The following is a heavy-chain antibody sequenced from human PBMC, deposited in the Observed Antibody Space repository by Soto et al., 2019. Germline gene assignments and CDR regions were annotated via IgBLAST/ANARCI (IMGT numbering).Heavy chain of an antibody. CDR2: IYTSGST. Sequence: QVQLQESGPGLVKPSETLSLTCTVSGGSISSYYWSWIRQPAGKGLEWIGRIYTSGSTNYNPSLKIRVTMSVDTSKNQFSLKLSSVTAADTAVYYCARVAVAGTSTRGALDYWGQGTLVTVSS. J-gene: IGHJ4*02. D-gene: IGHD6-19*01. CDR1: GGSISSYY. CDR3: ARVAVAGTSTRGALDY. V-gene: IGHV4-4*07.